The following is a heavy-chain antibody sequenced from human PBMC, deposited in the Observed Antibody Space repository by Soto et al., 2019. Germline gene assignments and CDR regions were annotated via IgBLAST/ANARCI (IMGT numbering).Heavy chain of an antibody. J-gene: IGHJ4*02. V-gene: IGHV4-34*01. Sequence: SETLSLTGAVYGGSFSGYYWSWVRQPPGKGLEWIGEINHSGSTNYNPSLKSRVTISVDTSKNQFSLKLSSVTAADTAVYYCARGRYCSGGTCYSDYWGQGTLVTVSS. CDR2: INHSGST. CDR3: ARGRYCSGGTCYSDY. CDR1: GGSFSGYY. D-gene: IGHD2-15*01.